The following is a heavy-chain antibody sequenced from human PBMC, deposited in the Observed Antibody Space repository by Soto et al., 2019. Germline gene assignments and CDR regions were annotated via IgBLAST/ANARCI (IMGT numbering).Heavy chain of an antibody. J-gene: IGHJ6*02. V-gene: IGHV1-3*01. D-gene: IGHD2-15*01. CDR2: INAGNGNR. CDR1: GYTFTSYA. CDR3: ARGCGVVVAATISHYGMDV. Sequence: GASVKVSCKASGYTFTSYAMHWVRQAPGQRLEWMGWINAGNGNRKYSQKFQGRVTITRDTSASTAYMELSSLRSEDTAVYYCARGCGVVVAATISHYGMDVWGQGTTVTVSS.